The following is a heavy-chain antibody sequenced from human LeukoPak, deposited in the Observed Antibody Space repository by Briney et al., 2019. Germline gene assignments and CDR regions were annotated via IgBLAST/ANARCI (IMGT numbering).Heavy chain of an antibody. J-gene: IGHJ4*02. CDR1: GFTFSSYS. CDR3: ARDLYCSSTSCYMGFFDY. Sequence: SGGSLRLSCAASGFTFSSYSMNWVRQAPGKGLEWVSSISSSSCYIYYADSVKGRFSISRDNAKNSLYLQMNSLRAEDTAVYYCARDLYCSSTSCYMGFFDYWGQGTLVTVSS. CDR2: ISSSSCYI. V-gene: IGHV3-21*01. D-gene: IGHD2-2*02.